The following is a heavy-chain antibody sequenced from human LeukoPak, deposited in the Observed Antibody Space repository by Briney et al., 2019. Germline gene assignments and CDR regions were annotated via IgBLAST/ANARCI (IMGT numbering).Heavy chain of an antibody. CDR3: AKGVRLWFAFYFDY. CDR2: ICGNGLNT. CDR1: GFNLGNYA. D-gene: IGHD3-10*01. Sequence: GGALRLSCEASGFNLGNYAMSWFRQAPGKGLELVSAICGNGLNTYYADSVKGRFTISGESSGNTLSLQMHNLRAEDTAVYYCAKGVRLWFAFYFDYWGQGTLVTVSS. V-gene: IGHV3-23*01. J-gene: IGHJ4*02.